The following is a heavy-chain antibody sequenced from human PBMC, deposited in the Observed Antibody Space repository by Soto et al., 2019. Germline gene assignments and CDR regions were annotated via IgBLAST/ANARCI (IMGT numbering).Heavy chain of an antibody. J-gene: IGHJ3*02. V-gene: IGHV4-31*03. CDR1: GGSISSGGYY. D-gene: IGHD3-3*01. CDR2: IYYSGST. CDR3: ARDRRAYYDFWSGYYKGGEGNAFDI. Sequence: TLSLTCTVSGGSISSGGYYWSWIRQHPGKGLEWIGYIYYSGSTYYNPSLKSRVTISVDTSKNQFSLKLSSVTAADTAVYYCARDRRAYYDFWSGYYKGGEGNAFDIWGQGTMVTVSS.